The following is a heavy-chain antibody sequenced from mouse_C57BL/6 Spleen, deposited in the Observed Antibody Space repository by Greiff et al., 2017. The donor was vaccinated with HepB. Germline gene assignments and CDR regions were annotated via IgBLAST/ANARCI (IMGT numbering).Heavy chain of an antibody. CDR1: GYTFTDYN. D-gene: IGHD1-1*01. CDR3: ARSDRPRAAVVPPYAMDY. CDR2: INPNNGGT. V-gene: IGHV1-18*01. Sequence: EVQLQQSGPELVKPGASVKIPCKASGYTFTDYNMDWVKQSHGKSLEWIGDINPNNGGTIYNQKFKGKATLTVEKSSSTAYMELRSLPSEDTAVYYCARSDRPRAAVVPPYAMDYWGQGTSVTVSS. J-gene: IGHJ4*01.